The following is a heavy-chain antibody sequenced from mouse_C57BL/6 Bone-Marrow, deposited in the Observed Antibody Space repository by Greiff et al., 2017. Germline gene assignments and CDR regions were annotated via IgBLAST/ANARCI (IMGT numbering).Heavy chain of an antibody. V-gene: IGHV5-17*01. D-gene: IGHD4-1*01. CDR2: ISSGSSTI. CDR1: GFTFSDYG. CDR3: ARGTGRYFDY. Sequence: EVMLVESGGGLVKPGGSLKLSCAASGFTFSDYGMHWVRQAPEKGLEWVAYISSGSSTIYYADTVKGRFTISRYNAKNTLFLQMTSLRSEDTAMYYCARGTGRYFDYWGQGTTLTVSS. J-gene: IGHJ2*01.